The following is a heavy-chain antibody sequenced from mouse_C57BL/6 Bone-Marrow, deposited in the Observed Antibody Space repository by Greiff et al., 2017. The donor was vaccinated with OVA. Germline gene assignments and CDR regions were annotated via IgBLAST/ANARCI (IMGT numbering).Heavy chain of an antibody. CDR2: IYPGGGYT. J-gene: IGHJ1*03. CDR3: ARSPADWCFGG. Sequence: VQLVESGAELVRPGTSVKMSCKASGYTFTNYWIGWAKQRPGHGLEWIGDIYPGGGYTNYNEKFKGKATLTADKSSSTAYMQFSSLTSEDAAIYYCARSPADWCFGGWGTGATVTVAS. CDR1: GYTFTNYW. V-gene: IGHV1-63*01.